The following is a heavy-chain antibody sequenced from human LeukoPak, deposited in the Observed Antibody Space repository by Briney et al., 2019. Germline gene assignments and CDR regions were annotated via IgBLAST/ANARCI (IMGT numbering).Heavy chain of an antibody. Sequence: PGGSLRLSCSVSGFTFSNYAMHWVRQAPGKGLEYVSAITSDGGSTYYADSVKGRFTISRDNSKNTLYLQMGSLRGEDTAVYYCVKAYCRSTSCYYYYYGMDVWGKGTTVTVSS. J-gene: IGHJ6*04. CDR3: VKAYCRSTSCYYYYYGMDV. D-gene: IGHD2-2*01. CDR1: GFTFSNYA. V-gene: IGHV3-64D*06. CDR2: ITSDGGST.